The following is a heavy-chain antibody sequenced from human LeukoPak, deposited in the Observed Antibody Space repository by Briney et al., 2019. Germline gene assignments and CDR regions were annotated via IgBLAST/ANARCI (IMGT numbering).Heavy chain of an antibody. V-gene: IGHV3-7*01. CDR2: IQPDGSEQ. CDR1: GFTFRSKW. Sequence: GGSLRLSCAASGFTFRSKWMSWVRQAPGKGLEWVGNIQPDGSEQYPVDSVKGRFTISRDNARNSLFLQMNSLRVEDTAVYYCTREDGDLPDAFDIWGQGTMVTVSS. CDR3: TREDGDLPDAFDI. D-gene: IGHD4-17*01. J-gene: IGHJ3*02.